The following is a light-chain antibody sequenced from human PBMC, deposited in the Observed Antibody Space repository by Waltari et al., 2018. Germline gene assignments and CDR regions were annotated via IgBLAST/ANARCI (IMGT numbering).Light chain of an antibody. CDR2: EDN. Sequence: QSALTQPASVSGSPGQSLTLSCTGTISDVGTYTFVPGYQQHPGKAPKLIIYEDNKRPSGVSDRPSGSKSGNTASLPISVLQAEDEADYYCCTYVGRTTFHVTFGGGTKLTVL. CDR3: CTYVGRTTFHVT. CDR1: ISDVGTYTF. V-gene: IGLV2-23*02. J-gene: IGLJ2*01.